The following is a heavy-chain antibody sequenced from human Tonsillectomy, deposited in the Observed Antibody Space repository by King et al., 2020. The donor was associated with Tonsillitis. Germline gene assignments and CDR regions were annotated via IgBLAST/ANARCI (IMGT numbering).Heavy chain of an antibody. Sequence: QLQESGPGLVKPSQTLSLTCTVSGGSISSGDHHWRWIRQPPGKGLEWIGYIHYSGSAYYNPSLKSRFTISVDTSKNQFSLKLSSVTAADTAVYYCARESRGRYFDYWGQGTLVTVSS. CDR3: ARESRGRYFDY. J-gene: IGHJ4*02. CDR1: GGSISSGDHH. V-gene: IGHV4-30-4*01. CDR2: IHYSGSA. D-gene: IGHD2-2*01.